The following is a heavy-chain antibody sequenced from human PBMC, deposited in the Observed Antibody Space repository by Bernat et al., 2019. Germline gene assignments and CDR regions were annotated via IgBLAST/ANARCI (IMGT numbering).Heavy chain of an antibody. CDR1: GFTFSDYY. D-gene: IGHD2-15*01. CDR3: AREPTGRTYCSGGSCFSHYFDY. J-gene: IGHJ4*02. Sequence: QVQLVESGGGLVKPGGSLRLSCAASGFTFSDYYMSWIRQAPGKGLEWVSYISSSSSYTNYADSVKGRFTISRDNAKNSLYLQMNSLRAEDTAVYYFAREPTGRTYCSGGSCFSHYFDYWGQGTLVTVSS. CDR2: ISSSSSYT. V-gene: IGHV3-11*05.